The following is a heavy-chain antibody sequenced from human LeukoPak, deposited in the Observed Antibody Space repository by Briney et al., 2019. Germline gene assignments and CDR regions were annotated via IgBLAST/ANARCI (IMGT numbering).Heavy chain of an antibody. CDR3: AKANGWYGDAFDI. J-gene: IGHJ3*02. V-gene: IGHV3-23*01. CDR2: ISGSSGSGGST. Sequence: GGSLRLSCAASGFTFSSYAMSWVRQAPGKGLEWVSGISGSSGSGGSTYYADSVKGRFTISRDNFKNTLYLQMNSLRTEDTAVYYCAKANGWYGDAFDIWGQGTMVTVSS. CDR1: GFTFSSYA. D-gene: IGHD6-19*01.